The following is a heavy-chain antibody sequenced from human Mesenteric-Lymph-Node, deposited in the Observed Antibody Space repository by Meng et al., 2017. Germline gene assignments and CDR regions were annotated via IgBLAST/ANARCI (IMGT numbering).Heavy chain of an antibody. CDR3: ARGPTTYFDY. J-gene: IGHJ4*02. D-gene: IGHD4-17*01. Sequence: QVQLRESGPGLVKPSQTLSLTCTVSGGSISSGDYYWSWIRQPPGKGLEWIGYIYYSGSTYYNPSLRSRITISVDTSKNQFSLRLRSVTAADTAVYYCARGPTTYFDYWGQGTLVTVSS. CDR2: IYYSGST. CDR1: GGSISSGDYY. V-gene: IGHV4-30-4*01.